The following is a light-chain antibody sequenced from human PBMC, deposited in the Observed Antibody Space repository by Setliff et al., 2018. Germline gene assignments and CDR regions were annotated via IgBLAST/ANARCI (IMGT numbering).Light chain of an antibody. V-gene: IGLV1-51*01. CDR1: NSNIGNNF. CDR3: GAWDSSLSAAV. J-gene: IGLJ2*01. CDR2: DND. Sequence: QSVLTQPPSVSAAPGQKVTISCSGANSNIGNNFVSWYQQFPGEAPKLLIHDNDERPSGIPDRFSGSKSGTSATLGITGLQTGDEADYYCGAWDSSLSAAVFGGGTK.